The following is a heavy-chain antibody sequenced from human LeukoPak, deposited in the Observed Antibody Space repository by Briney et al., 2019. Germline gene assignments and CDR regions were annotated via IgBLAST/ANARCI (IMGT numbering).Heavy chain of an antibody. V-gene: IGHV1-2*02. D-gene: IGHD2-21*01. CDR3: AVPTGDQAADYGMDV. J-gene: IGHJ6*02. Sequence: ASVKVSCKASGYTFTGYYMHWVRQAPGQGLEWMGWINPNSGGTNYAQKFQGRVTMTRDTSISTAYMELSRLRSDDTAVYYCAVPTGDQAADYGMDVWGQGTLVSVS. CDR2: INPNSGGT. CDR1: GYTFTGYY.